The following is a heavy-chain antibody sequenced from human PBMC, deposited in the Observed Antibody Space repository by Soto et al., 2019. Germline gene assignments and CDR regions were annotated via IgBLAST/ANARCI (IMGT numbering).Heavy chain of an antibody. CDR2: ISPSGST. CDR3: ARGGTYSRIIFGDWFDP. V-gene: IGHV4-4*08. Sequence: QVQLKESGPGLVNLSETLSLPCGVSGGSISNNYLSWIRQPPGKGLAWSGYISPSGSTTYNPSLQSQVTLSVDTSTMQYPLKLNSVSVADTAVYYCARGGTYSRIIFGDWFDPWGQGTLVTVAS. J-gene: IGHJ5*02. D-gene: IGHD6-13*01. CDR1: GGSISNNY.